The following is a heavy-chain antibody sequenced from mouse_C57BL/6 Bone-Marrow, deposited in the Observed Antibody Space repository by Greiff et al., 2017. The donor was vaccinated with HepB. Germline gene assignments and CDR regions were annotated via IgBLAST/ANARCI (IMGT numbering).Heavy chain of an antibody. CDR1: GYTFTSYW. CDR3: ARSTMITYYFDY. D-gene: IGHD2-4*01. J-gene: IGHJ2*01. V-gene: IGHV1-72*01. CDR2: IEPNSGGT. Sequence: QVQLQQPGAELVKPGASVKLSCKASGYTFTSYWMHWVKQRPGRGLEWIGRIEPNSGGTKYNEKFKSKATLTVDKPSSTAYMQLSSLTSEDSAVYYIARSTMITYYFDYWGQGTTLTVSS.